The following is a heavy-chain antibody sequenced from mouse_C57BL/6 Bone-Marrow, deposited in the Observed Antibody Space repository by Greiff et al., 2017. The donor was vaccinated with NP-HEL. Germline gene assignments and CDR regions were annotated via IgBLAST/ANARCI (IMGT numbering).Heavy chain of an antibody. J-gene: IGHJ2*01. CDR3: TRDHWDFDY. CDR1: GFTFSSYA. CDR2: ISSGGDYI. D-gene: IGHD4-1*01. V-gene: IGHV5-9-1*02. Sequence: EVMLVESGEGLVKPGGSLKLSCAASGFTFSSYAMSWVRQTPEKRLEWVAYISSGGDYIYYADTVKGRFTISRDNARNTLYLQMSSLKAEDTAMYYCTRDHWDFDYWGQGTTLTVSS.